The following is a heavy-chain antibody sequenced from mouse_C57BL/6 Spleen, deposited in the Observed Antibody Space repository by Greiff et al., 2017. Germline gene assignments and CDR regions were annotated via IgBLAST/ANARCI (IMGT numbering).Heavy chain of an antibody. Sequence: EVKVVESGGGLVQPKGSLKLSCAASGFSFNTYAMNWVRQAPGKGLEWVARIRSKSNNYATYYADSVKDRFTISRDDSESMLYLQMNNLKTEDTAMYYCVRQTRVATGFDYWGQGTTLTVSS. J-gene: IGHJ2*01. CDR2: IRSKSNNYAT. CDR3: VRQTRVATGFDY. D-gene: IGHD1-1*01. CDR1: GFSFNTYA. V-gene: IGHV10-1*01.